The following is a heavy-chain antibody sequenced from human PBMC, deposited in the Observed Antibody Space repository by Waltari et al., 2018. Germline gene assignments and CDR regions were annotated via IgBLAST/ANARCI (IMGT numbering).Heavy chain of an antibody. CDR2: IYPGDSDT. Sequence: EVQLVQSGAEVKKPGESLKISCKGSGYSFTRYWIGRVRPLPGKGLEWMGIIYPGDSDTRYSPSFQGQVTISADKSISTAYLQWSSLKASDTAMYYCARHDSSSAGPGAFDIWGQGTMVTVSS. CDR1: GYSFTRYW. J-gene: IGHJ3*02. V-gene: IGHV5-51*01. CDR3: ARHDSSSAGPGAFDI. D-gene: IGHD6-6*01.